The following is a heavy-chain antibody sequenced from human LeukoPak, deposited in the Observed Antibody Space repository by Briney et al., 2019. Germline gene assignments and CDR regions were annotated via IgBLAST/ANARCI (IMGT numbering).Heavy chain of an antibody. D-gene: IGHD3-16*01. J-gene: IGHJ4*02. CDR1: GGSISSSSYY. CDR2: IYYSGST. Sequence: SETLSLTCTVSGGSISSSSYYWGWIRQPPGKGLEWIGSIYYSGSTYYNTSLKSRVTISVDTSKNQFSLKLSSATAADTAVYYCARSPTRLTFDYWGQGTLVTVSS. CDR3: ARSPTRLTFDY. V-gene: IGHV4-39*01.